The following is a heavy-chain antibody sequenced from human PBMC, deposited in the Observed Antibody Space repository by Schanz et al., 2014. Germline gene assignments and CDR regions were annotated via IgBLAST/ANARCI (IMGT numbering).Heavy chain of an antibody. V-gene: IGHV3-23*04. CDR3: ARDLISSGWYG. Sequence: VQLVESGGGVVQPGRSLRLSCAASGFTFSSYAMSWVRQAPGKGLEWVSALTGSGTTTYYADSVKGRFTISRDNAKNLLYLQMNSLRVEDTAVYYCARDLISSGWYGWGQGTLVTVSS. J-gene: IGHJ4*02. D-gene: IGHD6-19*01. CDR2: LTGSGTTT. CDR1: GFTFSSYA.